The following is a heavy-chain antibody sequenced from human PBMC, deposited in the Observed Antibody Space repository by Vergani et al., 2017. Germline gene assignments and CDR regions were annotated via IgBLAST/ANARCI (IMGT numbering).Heavy chain of an antibody. CDR2: IFYTGTS. V-gene: IGHV4-39*01. CDR3: ARQFWGGGGYRFDH. CDR1: GASISGSSDY. Sequence: QLQLQESGPGLLKPSETLSLTCSVSGASISGSSDYWGWIRQPPGKGLEWIVSIFYTGTSYYNPSFESRATNSVDTSMNLFSLKLKSVTAADTAVYYCARQFWGGGGYRFDHWVQGTLVTVSS. D-gene: IGHD5-18*01. J-gene: IGHJ4*02.